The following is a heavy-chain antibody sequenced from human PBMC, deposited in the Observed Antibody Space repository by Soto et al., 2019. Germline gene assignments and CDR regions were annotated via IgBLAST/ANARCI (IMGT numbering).Heavy chain of an antibody. V-gene: IGHV4-30-2*06. CDR1: GASVSSAGSS. CDR3: ARGRDWFDT. D-gene: IGHD1-26*01. CDR2: IVNTGSRYQSEST. Sequence: QLLLQESASGPVKPSQTLSLTCAVSGASVSSAGSSWTWTRQSPGKGLEWIGYIVNTGSRYQSESTSYNPPLESRVTISVDKSNNQVSLRLTSVTAADTAVYFCARGRDWFDTWGQGTLVTVSS. J-gene: IGHJ5*02.